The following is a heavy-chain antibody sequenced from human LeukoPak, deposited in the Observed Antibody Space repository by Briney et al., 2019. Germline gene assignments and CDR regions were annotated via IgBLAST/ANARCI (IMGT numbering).Heavy chain of an antibody. D-gene: IGHD3/OR15-3a*01. V-gene: IGHV4-39*01. J-gene: IGHJ3*01. Sequence: SETLSLTCTVSGDSIISNIYWWDWVRLPPGKGLEWIGATFYTGRTFYNPSLKSRVTISVDTSKNQFSLGLNSATAADTADYYCARRRHNFDFYNVWGQGTRVLVSS. CDR3: ARRRHNFDFYNV. CDR2: TFYTGRT. CDR1: GDSIISNIYW.